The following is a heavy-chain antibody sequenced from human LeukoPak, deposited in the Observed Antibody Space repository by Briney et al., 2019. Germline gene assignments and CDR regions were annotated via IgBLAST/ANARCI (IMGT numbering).Heavy chain of an antibody. D-gene: IGHD4-23*01. Sequence: PSETLSLTCTVSGGSISSYYWSWIRQPPGKGLEWIGSIYHSGSTYYNPSLKSRVTISVDTSKNQFSLKLSSVTAADTAVYYCARMDYGGYYYYYYMDVWGKGTTVTVSS. CDR1: GGSISSYY. CDR3: ARMDYGGYYYYYYMDV. J-gene: IGHJ6*03. V-gene: IGHV4-59*08. CDR2: IYHSGST.